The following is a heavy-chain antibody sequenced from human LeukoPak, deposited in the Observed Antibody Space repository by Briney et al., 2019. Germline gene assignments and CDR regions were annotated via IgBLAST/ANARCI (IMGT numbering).Heavy chain of an antibody. CDR3: ARDRGDPDAFDI. Sequence: AGGSLRLSCAASGFTFSSYAMHWVRQAPGKGLEWVAVISYDGSNKYYADSVKGRFTISRDNSKNTLYLQMNSLRAEDTAVYYCARDRGDPDAFDIWGQGTMVTVSS. J-gene: IGHJ3*02. CDR1: GFTFSSYA. D-gene: IGHD5-24*01. CDR2: ISYDGSNK. V-gene: IGHV3-30-3*01.